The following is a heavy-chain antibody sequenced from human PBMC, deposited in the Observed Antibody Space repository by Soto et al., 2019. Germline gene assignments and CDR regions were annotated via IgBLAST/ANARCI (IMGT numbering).Heavy chain of an antibody. CDR1: GFTFSSYG. Sequence: GGSLRLSCAASGFTFSSYGMHWVRQAPGKGLEWVAVISYDGSNKYYADSVKGRFTISRDNSKNTLYLQMNSLRAEDTAVYYCAKWHCGGDCSRGDYGMDVWGQGTTVTVSS. CDR3: AKWHCGGDCSRGDYGMDV. CDR2: ISYDGSNK. V-gene: IGHV3-30*18. D-gene: IGHD2-21*02. J-gene: IGHJ6*02.